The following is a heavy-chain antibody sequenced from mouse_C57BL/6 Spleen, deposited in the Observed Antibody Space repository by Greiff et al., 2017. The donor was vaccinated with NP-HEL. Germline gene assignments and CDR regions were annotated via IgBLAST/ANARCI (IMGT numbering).Heavy chain of an antibody. J-gene: IGHJ3*01. CDR1: GFSLTSYG. CDR3: ARNNADGYYKAWFAY. Sequence: VKLVESGPGLVQPSQSLSITCTVSGFSLTSYGVHWVRQSPGKGLEWLGVIWSGGSTDYNAAFISRLSISKDNSKSQVFFKMNSLQADDTAIYYCARNNADGYYKAWFAYWGQGTLVTVSA. D-gene: IGHD2-3*01. V-gene: IGHV2-2*01. CDR2: IWSGGST.